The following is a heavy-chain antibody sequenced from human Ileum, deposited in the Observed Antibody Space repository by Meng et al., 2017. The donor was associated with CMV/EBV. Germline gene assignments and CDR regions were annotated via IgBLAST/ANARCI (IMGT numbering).Heavy chain of an antibody. CDR1: GGSISSGDYY. J-gene: IGHJ4*02. Sequence: QVQPQEQVAGLGNPVQTPSPTVNVSGGSISSGDYYWSLIRQPPGKGQEWNGYIYYSGSSYYNTSLKSRVTISVDTSNKQFSTVLRYVTAVDSAVNYCARQRGYCSGGSCYHFDYWGQGTLVTVSS. CDR2: IYYSGSS. D-gene: IGHD2-15*01. CDR3: ARQRGYCSGGSCYHFDY. V-gene: IGHV4-30-4*08.